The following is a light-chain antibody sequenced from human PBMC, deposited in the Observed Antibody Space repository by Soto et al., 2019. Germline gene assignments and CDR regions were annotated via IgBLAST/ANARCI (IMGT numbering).Light chain of an antibody. V-gene: IGLV2-14*01. Sequence: QSVLTQPASVSGSPGQSITISCTGTTSDVGGYNFVSWYQLHPGKAHKLMIFEVSNRPSGVSNRFSGSKSGNTASLTISGLQAEDEADYYCSSYTSSGTLVFGTGTKLTVL. CDR1: TSDVGGYNF. CDR3: SSYTSSGTLV. CDR2: EVS. J-gene: IGLJ1*01.